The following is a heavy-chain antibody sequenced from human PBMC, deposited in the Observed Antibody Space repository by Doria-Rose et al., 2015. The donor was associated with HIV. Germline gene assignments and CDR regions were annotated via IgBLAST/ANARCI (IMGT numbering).Heavy chain of an antibody. V-gene: IGHV4-31*03. CDR1: GASVSSRGYY. Sequence: QVQLQESGPGLVKPSETLSLTCIVSGASVSSRGYYWNWIRQVPGKGLESLGYTYYTGTSDYSPSLKSRLNMAVDTSKNQFSLKLSFVTVADTAVYYCARMGFYRELDYWGQGALVIVSA. CDR3: ARMGFYRELDY. D-gene: IGHD3-3*01. CDR2: TYYTGTS. J-gene: IGHJ4*02.